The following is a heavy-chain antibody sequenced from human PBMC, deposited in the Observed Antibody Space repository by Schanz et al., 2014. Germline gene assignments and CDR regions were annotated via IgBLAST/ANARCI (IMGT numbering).Heavy chain of an antibody. CDR1: EFTFSSYK. CDR2: IWYDENNK. J-gene: IGHJ4*02. D-gene: IGHD2-15*01. CDR3: ARDRGYCSGGSCLTFDY. Sequence: VQLVESGGGLVKPGGSLRLSCEASEFTFSSYKMNWVRQAPGKGLEWVAVIWYDENNKYYADSVKGRFTMSRDNSKNTLYLQMNTLRAEDTAVYYCARDRGYCSGGSCLTFDYWGQGTLVTVSS. V-gene: IGHV3-33*08.